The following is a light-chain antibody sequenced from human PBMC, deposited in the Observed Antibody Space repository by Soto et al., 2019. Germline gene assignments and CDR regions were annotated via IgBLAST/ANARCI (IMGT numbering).Light chain of an antibody. CDR1: QSVSSN. V-gene: IGKV3-15*01. Sequence: EIVMTQSPATLSVSPGERATLSCRASQSVSSNLAWYQPKPGQAPMLLIYGASTRATGIPARFSGSGSGTESTLTISSLQSEDFAGYYCQQYNSWRPMFGPGTKVDIK. CDR2: GAS. J-gene: IGKJ3*01. CDR3: QQYNSWRPM.